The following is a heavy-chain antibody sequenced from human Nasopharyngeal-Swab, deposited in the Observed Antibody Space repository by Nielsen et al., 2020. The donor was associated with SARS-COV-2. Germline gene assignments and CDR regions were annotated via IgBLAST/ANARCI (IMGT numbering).Heavy chain of an antibody. CDR2: ISSSSSYI. Sequence: GESLKISCVASGSTFSSYNMNWVRQAPGKGPEWVSCISSSSSYIYYEDSVKGRFTISRDNAENSLYLQMNSLRAEDTAVYYCAAYYASGSYSSGSSNYYYYGKDVWGQGTTVTVSS. CDR3: AAYYASGSYSSGSSNYYYYGKDV. V-gene: IGHV3-21*01. D-gene: IGHD3-10*01. CDR1: GSTFSSYN. J-gene: IGHJ6*02.